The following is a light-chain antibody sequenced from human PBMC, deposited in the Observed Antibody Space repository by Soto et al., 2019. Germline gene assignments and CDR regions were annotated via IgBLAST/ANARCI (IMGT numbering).Light chain of an antibody. Sequence: QSALTQPASVSGSPGQSITISCTGTSNDIGAYNYVSWYQQHPGKAPNLMICDVSNRPSGISNRFSGSKSGNMASLTISGLQAEDEADYYCSSYTTSSTVVFGGGSKVTVL. CDR3: SSYTTSSTVV. J-gene: IGLJ2*01. CDR2: DVS. CDR1: SNDIGAYNY. V-gene: IGLV2-14*01.